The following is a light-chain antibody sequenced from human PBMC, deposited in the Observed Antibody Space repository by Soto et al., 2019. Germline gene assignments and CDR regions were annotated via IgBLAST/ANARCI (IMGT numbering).Light chain of an antibody. V-gene: IGLV1-40*01. J-gene: IGLJ1*01. CDR3: QSYDSSLSGYV. CDR1: SSNIGAGYE. Sequence: QAVVTQPPSVSEAPGQRVTISCTGSSSNIGAGYEAHWYQQVPGTAPKLLIYENNNRPSGVPDRFSGSKSGTSASPAITGLQADEEAEYYCQSYDSSLSGYVFGTGTKLTVL. CDR2: ENN.